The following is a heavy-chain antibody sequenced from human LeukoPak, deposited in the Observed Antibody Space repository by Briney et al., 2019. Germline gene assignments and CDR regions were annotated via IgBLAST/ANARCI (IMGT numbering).Heavy chain of an antibody. D-gene: IGHD3-22*01. CDR1: GYTFTSYY. Sequence: ASVKVSCKASGYTFTSYYMNWVRQAPGQGLEWMGVINPNDGSTSYAQKFQGRVTMTRDTSTSTIYMELSRLRAEDTAVYYCARTYYYDSSGYSDYWGQGTLVTVSS. CDR3: ARTYYYDSSGYSDY. V-gene: IGHV1-46*01. J-gene: IGHJ4*02. CDR2: INPNDGST.